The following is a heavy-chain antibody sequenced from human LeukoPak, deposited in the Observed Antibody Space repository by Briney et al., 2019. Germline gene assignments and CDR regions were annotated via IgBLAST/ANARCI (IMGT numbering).Heavy chain of an antibody. CDR2: IYYSGST. V-gene: IGHV4-59*08. CDR1: GGLISRYY. Sequence: SETLSLICTVSGGLISRYYWRWIRQPTGKGLEWIGYIYYSGSTNYNPSLKSRVTISVDTSKNQFSLKLSSVTAADTAVYYCARHSTGPGLVRKRKGPQFDYWGQGTLVTVST. J-gene: IGHJ4*02. D-gene: IGHD4-11*01. CDR3: ARHSTGPGLVRKRKGPQFDY.